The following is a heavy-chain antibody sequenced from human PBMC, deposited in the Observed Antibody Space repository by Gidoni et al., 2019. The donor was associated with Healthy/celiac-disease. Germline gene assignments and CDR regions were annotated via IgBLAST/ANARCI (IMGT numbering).Heavy chain of an antibody. CDR1: GYSFISGYF. V-gene: IGHV4-38-2*02. D-gene: IGHD3-3*01. J-gene: IGHJ4*02. CDR2: IYHSGST. CDR3: ARDRQARYYDFWSGSDFDY. Sequence: QVQLQESGLGLVKPSEPLSLTCTVSGYSFISGYFWGWIRQPPGKGLEWIGSIYHSGSTYYNPSLKSRVTISVDTSKIQFSLKLSSVTAADTAVYYCARDRQARYYDFWSGSDFDYWGQGTLVTVSS.